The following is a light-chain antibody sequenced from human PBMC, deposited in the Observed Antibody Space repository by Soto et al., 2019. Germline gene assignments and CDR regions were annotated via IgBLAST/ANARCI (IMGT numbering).Light chain of an antibody. Sequence: DIQMTQSPSSLSASVGDRVTITCQASQDIYNYLAWYQQRPGQDHKLLIYHASTLQSGVPSRFSGSGSGTAFTLTISSLQPEDVATYYCQMYYSAVFTFGPGTKVDIK. V-gene: IGKV1-27*01. CDR3: QMYYSAVFT. CDR1: QDIYNY. J-gene: IGKJ3*01. CDR2: HAS.